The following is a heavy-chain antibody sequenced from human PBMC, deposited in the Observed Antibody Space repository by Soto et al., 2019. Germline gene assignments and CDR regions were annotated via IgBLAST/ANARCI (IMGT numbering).Heavy chain of an antibody. CDR3: ARGDRGAFDL. CDR1: GFTFSYYW. D-gene: IGHD1-26*01. Sequence: EVQLLESGGGLVQPGESLRLSCAASGFTFSYYWMHWVRQAPGMGLVWVSRFHSDGSSTTYADSVKGRFTISRDNARNTLYLQMNSLRAEDTAVYYCARGDRGAFDLWGQGTVVTVSS. CDR2: FHSDGSST. J-gene: IGHJ3*01. V-gene: IGHV3-74*01.